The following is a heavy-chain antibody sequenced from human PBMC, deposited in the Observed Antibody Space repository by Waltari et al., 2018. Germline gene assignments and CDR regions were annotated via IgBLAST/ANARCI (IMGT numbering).Heavy chain of an antibody. D-gene: IGHD3-22*01. Sequence: QVQLVQSGAEVKKPGASVKVSCKASGYTFTSYYMPWVRQATGQGLEWMGIINPSGGSTSYAQKFQGRVTMTRDTSTSTVYMELSSLRSEDTAVYYCARVPRGDYYDRNAFDIWGQGTMVTVSS. V-gene: IGHV1-46*01. J-gene: IGHJ3*02. CDR3: ARVPRGDYYDRNAFDI. CDR1: GYTFTSYY. CDR2: INPSGGST.